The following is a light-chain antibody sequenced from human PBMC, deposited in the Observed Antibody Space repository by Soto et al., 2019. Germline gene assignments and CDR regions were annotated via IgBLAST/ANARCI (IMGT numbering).Light chain of an antibody. CDR3: QSYDSSLSGSYV. CDR2: GNS. CDR1: SSNIGAGYD. V-gene: IGLV1-40*01. Sequence: QSVLTQPPSVSGAPGEMVTISCTGSSSNIGAGYDVHWYQQLPGTAPKLLIYGNSNRPSGVPDRFSGSKSGTSASLAITGLQAEDEADYYCQSYDSSLSGSYVFGNGTKVTVL. J-gene: IGLJ1*01.